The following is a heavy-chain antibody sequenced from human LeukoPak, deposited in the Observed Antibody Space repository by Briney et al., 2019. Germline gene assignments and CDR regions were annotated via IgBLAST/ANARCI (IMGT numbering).Heavy chain of an antibody. CDR3: ARVLCSSPRCFFNY. D-gene: IGHD2-2*01. J-gene: IGHJ4*02. CDR1: GFTFSSYS. Sequence: GGSLRLSCAASGFTFSSYSMNWVRQAPGKGLEWVSYISSSSSTIYYADSVKGRFTISRDNAKNSLYLQMNSLRAEDTAVYYWARVLCSSPRCFFNYWGRGTLVTVSS. V-gene: IGHV3-48*01. CDR2: ISSSSSTI.